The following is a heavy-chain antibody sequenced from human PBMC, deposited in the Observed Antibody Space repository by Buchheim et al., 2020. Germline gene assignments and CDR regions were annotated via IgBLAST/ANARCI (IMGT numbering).Heavy chain of an antibody. Sequence: QVQLVESGGGVVQPGRSLRLSCAASGFTFSGSGMHWVRQAPGKGLEWVAFISYDGSNKYSADSLKGRFTISRDNSKNTLYLQKNSLRAEDTAVYYCAKDGGPATVTSYWYFDLWGRGTL. CDR3: AKDGGPATVTSYWYFDL. D-gene: IGHD4-17*01. V-gene: IGHV3-30*18. CDR2: ISYDGSNK. CDR1: GFTFSGSG. J-gene: IGHJ2*01.